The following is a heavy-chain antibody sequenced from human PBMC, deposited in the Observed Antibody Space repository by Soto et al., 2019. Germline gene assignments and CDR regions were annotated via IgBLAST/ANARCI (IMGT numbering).Heavy chain of an antibody. CDR2: INHSGST. CDR1: GGSFSGYY. Sequence: SETLSLTCAVYGGSFSGYYWSWIRQPPGKGLEWIGEINHSGSTNYNPSLKSRVTISVDTSKNQFSLKLSSVTAADTAVYYCARGRIPIRAFDTWGQGTMVTVSS. CDR3: ARGRIPIRAFDT. V-gene: IGHV4-34*01. J-gene: IGHJ3*02.